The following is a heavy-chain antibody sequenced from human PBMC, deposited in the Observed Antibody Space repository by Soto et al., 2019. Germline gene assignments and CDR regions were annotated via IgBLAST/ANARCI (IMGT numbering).Heavy chain of an antibody. CDR1: GGSFSGYY. V-gene: IGHV4-34*01. D-gene: IGHD6-6*01. Sequence: SETLSLTCAVYGGSFSGYYWSWIRQPPGKGLEWIGEINHSGSTNYNPSLKSRVTISVDTSKNQFSLKLSSVTAADTAVYYCERVAAARLGDYWGQGTLVTVSS. CDR3: ERVAAARLGDY. CDR2: INHSGST. J-gene: IGHJ4*02.